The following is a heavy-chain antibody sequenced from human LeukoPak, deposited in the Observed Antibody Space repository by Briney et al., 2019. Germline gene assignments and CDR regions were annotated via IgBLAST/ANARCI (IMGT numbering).Heavy chain of an antibody. Sequence: GGSLRLSCAASGFTFGNAWMNWVRQAPGKGLEWVSSISGSNSYIFYADSVKGRFTVSRDNAKDSLYLQMNSLRAEDTAVYYCARALTTLTYEGYWGQGTLVTVSS. CDR3: ARALTTLTYEGY. V-gene: IGHV3-21*01. J-gene: IGHJ4*02. CDR1: GFTFGNAW. CDR2: ISGSNSYI. D-gene: IGHD1-1*01.